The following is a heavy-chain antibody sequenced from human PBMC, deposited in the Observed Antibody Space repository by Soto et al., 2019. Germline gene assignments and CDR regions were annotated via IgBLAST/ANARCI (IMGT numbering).Heavy chain of an antibody. J-gene: IGHJ6*02. CDR2: IYSGGST. Sequence: GGSLRLSCAASGFTVSGNYMSWVRQAPGKGLEWVSVIYSGGSTYYADSVKGRFTISRDNSKNTLYLQMNSLRAEDTAVYYCARDRGSSSWYYYYYGMDVWGQGTTVTVSS. CDR3: ARDRGSSSWYYYYYGMDV. V-gene: IGHV3-53*01. D-gene: IGHD6-13*01. CDR1: GFTVSGNY.